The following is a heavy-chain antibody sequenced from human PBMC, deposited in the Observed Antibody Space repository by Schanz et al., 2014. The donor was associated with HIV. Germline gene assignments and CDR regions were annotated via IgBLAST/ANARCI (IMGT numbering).Heavy chain of an antibody. D-gene: IGHD2-21*01. V-gene: IGHV3-7*03. CDR2: INQDKSDK. Sequence: EEQVLESGGGLVQPGGSLRLSCAASGFAFSSSWMHWVRQTPGKGLEWVAHINQDKSDKRYLYSVRGRFTVSRDNTKNSLFLQMSSLRAEDTAMYYCAAGLIRYFFDYWGQGTLVTVSS. CDR1: GFAFSSSW. J-gene: IGHJ4*02. CDR3: AAGLIRYFFDY.